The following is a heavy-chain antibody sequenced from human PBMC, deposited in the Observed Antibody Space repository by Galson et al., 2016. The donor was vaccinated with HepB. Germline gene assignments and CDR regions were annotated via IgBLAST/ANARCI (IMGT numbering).Heavy chain of an antibody. J-gene: IGHJ4*02. CDR1: GFTLSHFG. CDR3: AKDPIPFITGFGLPDY. D-gene: IGHD1-20*01. CDR2: ISYDGSNK. Sequence: SLRLSCAASGFTLSHFGLHWVRQAPGKGLEWVAVISYDGSNKYYADSVKGRFTISRDNSKNTLYLQMNSLRAEDTAVYYCAKDPIPFITGFGLPDYWGQGTLVTVSS. V-gene: IGHV3-30*18.